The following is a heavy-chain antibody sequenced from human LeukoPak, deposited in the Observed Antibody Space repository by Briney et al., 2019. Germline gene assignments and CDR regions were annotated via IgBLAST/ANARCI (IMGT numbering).Heavy chain of an antibody. J-gene: IGHJ4*02. V-gene: IGHV3-23*01. CDR1: GFTFSSYA. CDR2: ISGSGGSR. Sequence: PGGSLRLSCAASGFTFSSYATSWVRQAPGKGLEWVSAISGSGGSRYSADSVKGRFTISRDNSKNTLYLQMNSLRAEDTAIYYCAKDLYYYGSGNYIDYWGQGTLVTVSS. CDR3: AKDLYYYGSGNYIDY. D-gene: IGHD3-10*01.